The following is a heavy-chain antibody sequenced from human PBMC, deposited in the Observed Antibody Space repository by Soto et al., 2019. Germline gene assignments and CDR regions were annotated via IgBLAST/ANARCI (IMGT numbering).Heavy chain of an antibody. J-gene: IGHJ6*02. CDR1: GFTFSSYA. V-gene: IGHV3-30-3*01. D-gene: IGHD2-8*02. CDR3: AREALVGDYYYYGMDV. Sequence: GGSLRLSCAASGFTFSSYAMHWVRQAPGKGLEWVAVISYDGSNKYYADSVKGRFTISRDNSKNTLYLQMNSLRAEDTAVYYCAREALVGDYYYYGMDVWGQGTTVTVS. CDR2: ISYDGSNK.